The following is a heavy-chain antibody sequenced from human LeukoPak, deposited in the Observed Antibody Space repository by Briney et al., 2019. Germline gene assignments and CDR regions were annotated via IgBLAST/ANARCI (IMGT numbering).Heavy chain of an antibody. V-gene: IGHV4-61*02. Sequence: SETLSLTCTVSGGSINSGNYYWSWIRQPAGKGLEWVGRIYTSGYTDYNPSLQCRVTIAFYASKNQFSLKLTSVTAADTAMYYCARDSPEYTYNYGGAFKYWGQGTLVTVSS. CDR3: ARDSPEYTYNYGGAFKY. CDR1: GGSINSGNYY. J-gene: IGHJ4*02. D-gene: IGHD3-16*01. CDR2: IYTSGYT.